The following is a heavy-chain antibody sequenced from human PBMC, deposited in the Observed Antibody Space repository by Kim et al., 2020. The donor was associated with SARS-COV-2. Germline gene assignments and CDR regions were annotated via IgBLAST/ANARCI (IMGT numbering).Heavy chain of an antibody. J-gene: IGHJ4*02. Sequence: ASVKVSCKASGYTFTTYAMCWLRQAPGQGLEWMGWINTNTGNPTYVQGFTGRFVFSVDTSVSTTYLEISSLKVEDTAVYYCARDVYVSGSYPLSYWGQGTLVTVYS. V-gene: IGHV7-4-1*02. CDR2: INTNTGNP. D-gene: IGHD3-10*01. CDR1: GYTFTTYA. CDR3: ARDVYVSGSYPLSY.